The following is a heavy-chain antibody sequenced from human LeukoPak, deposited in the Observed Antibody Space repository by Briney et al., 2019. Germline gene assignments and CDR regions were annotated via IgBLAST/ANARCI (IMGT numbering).Heavy chain of an antibody. V-gene: IGHV1-2*06. CDR3: ARVDFWSGYFGGMDY. D-gene: IGHD3-3*01. J-gene: IGHJ4*02. CDR2: INPNSGGT. CDR1: GYTSTGYY. Sequence: ASVKVSCKASGYTSTGYYMHWVRQAPGQGLEWMGRINPNSGGTNYAQKFQGRVTMTRDTSISTAYMELSRLRSDDTAVYYCARVDFWSGYFGGMDYWGQGTLVTVSS.